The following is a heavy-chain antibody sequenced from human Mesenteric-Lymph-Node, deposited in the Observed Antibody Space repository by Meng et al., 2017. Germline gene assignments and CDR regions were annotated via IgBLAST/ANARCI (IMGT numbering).Heavy chain of an antibody. J-gene: IGHJ4*02. CDR3: AKTGGPYNYENIGSSIFDD. CDR1: GYKFTNYG. Sequence: VKVGRSGVKAKMPGASVKVSCKASGYKFTNYGISWVRKAPGQGLEWMAWISAYNGDTKYPQKLQGRVSVTTDTSTYTVYMELRSLRSDDTAVYYCAKTGGPYNYENIGSSIFDDWGQGTLVTVSS. D-gene: IGHD2/OR15-2a*01. V-gene: IGHV1-18*01. CDR2: ISAYNGDT.